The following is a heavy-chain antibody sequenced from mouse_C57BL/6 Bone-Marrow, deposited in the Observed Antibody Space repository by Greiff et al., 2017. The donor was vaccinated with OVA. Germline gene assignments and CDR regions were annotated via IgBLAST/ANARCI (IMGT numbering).Heavy chain of an antibody. CDR2: IDPNSGGT. J-gene: IGHJ3*01. Sequence: QVQLQQPGAELVKPGASVKLSCKASGYTFTSYWMHWVKQRPGRGLEWIGRIDPNSGGTKYNEKFKSKATLTVDKPSSTAYMQLNSLTSEDSAVYYCARSDYFYDVPFAYWGQGTLVTVSA. V-gene: IGHV1-72*01. D-gene: IGHD2-12*01. CDR1: GYTFTSYW. CDR3: ARSDYFYDVPFAY.